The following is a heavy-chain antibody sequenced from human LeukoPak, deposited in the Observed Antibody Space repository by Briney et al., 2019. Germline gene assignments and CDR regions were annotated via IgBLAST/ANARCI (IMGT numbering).Heavy chain of an antibody. CDR2: IWNDGSNK. D-gene: IGHD3-10*01. J-gene: IGHJ5*02. CDR1: GVTFXSXG. V-gene: IGHV3-33*01. Sequence: SLRLSCXXXGVTFXSXGMHWGRQAPGKGVERGAVIWNDGSNKYYGDSVKGRFTISRDNTKNTMYLQMNRMRAEERAGYYCAREMLSGGFGPGFDLWGQGTLVTVSS. CDR3: AREMLSGGFGPGFDL.